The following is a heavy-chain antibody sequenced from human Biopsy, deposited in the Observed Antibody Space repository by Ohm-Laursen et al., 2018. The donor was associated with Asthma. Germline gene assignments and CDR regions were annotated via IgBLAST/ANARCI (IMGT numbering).Heavy chain of an antibody. CDR3: ARGVDRVTGLLDHFDS. J-gene: IGHJ4*02. D-gene: IGHD2-21*02. V-gene: IGHV4-39*07. Sequence: TLSLTCTVSGGSISNSNYYWGWIRQSPGKGLEWIGSLHYSGSPYYTFYNPPLKSRVTISIDASKNQFSLKLTSVTAADTAVYYCARGVDRVTGLLDHFDSWGQGTLVTVSS. CDR2: LHYSGSPYYT. CDR1: GGSISNSNYY.